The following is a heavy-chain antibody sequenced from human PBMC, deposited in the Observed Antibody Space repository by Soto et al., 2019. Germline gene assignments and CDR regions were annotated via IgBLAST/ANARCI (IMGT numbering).Heavy chain of an antibody. J-gene: IGHJ4*02. D-gene: IGHD4-17*01. CDR1: GFTFSSYS. Sequence: EVQLVESGGGLVQPGGSLRLSCAASGFTFSSYSMNWVRQAPGKGLEWVSYISSSSSTIYYADSVKGRFTISRDNAKNSLYLHMNSLRAEDTAVYYFARDLNYGLFDYWGQGTLVTVSS. V-gene: IGHV3-48*01. CDR3: ARDLNYGLFDY. CDR2: ISSSSSTI.